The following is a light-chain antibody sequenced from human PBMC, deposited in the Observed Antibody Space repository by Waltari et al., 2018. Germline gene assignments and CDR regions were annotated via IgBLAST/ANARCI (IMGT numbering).Light chain of an antibody. V-gene: IGLV2-14*03. J-gene: IGLJ1*01. CDR1: SSDVGGYNY. CDR2: DVS. Sequence: QSALTQPASVSGSPGQSITLPCTGTSSDVGGYNYVSWYQQHPGKATKCMIYDVSNRPSGVSNRFSGSKSGNTASLTISGLQAEDEADYYCSSYTSSYTYVFGTGTKVTVL. CDR3: SSYTSSYTYV.